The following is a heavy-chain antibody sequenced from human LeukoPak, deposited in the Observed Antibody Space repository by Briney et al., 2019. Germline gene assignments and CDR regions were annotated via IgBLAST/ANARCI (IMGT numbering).Heavy chain of an antibody. V-gene: IGHV4-61*02. D-gene: IGHD1-1*01. J-gene: IGHJ4*02. CDR3: AREGTLFDY. CDR2: IYTSGST. Sequence: PSGTLSLTCTVSGGSISSGSYYWSWIRQPAGKGLEWIGRIYTSGSTNYNPSLKSRVTISADTSKNQFSLKLSSVTAADTAVYYCAREGTLFDYWGQGTLVTVSS. CDR1: GGSISSGSYY.